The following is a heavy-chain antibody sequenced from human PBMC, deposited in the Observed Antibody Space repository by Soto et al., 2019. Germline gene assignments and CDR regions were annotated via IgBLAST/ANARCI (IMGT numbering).Heavy chain of an antibody. D-gene: IGHD4-17*01. CDR3: ARGYGDYGKFDY. V-gene: IGHV4-31*03. Sequence: SETLSLTCTVSGGSISSGGYYWSWIRQHPGKGLEWIGYIYYSGSTYYNPSLKSRVTISVDTSKNQFSLKLSSVTAADTAVYYCARGYGDYGKFDYWGQGTLVTVSS. CDR1: GGSISSGGYY. CDR2: IYYSGST. J-gene: IGHJ4*02.